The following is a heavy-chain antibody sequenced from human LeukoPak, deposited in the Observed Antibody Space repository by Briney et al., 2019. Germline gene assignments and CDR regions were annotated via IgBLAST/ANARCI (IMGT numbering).Heavy chain of an antibody. J-gene: IGHJ4*02. D-gene: IGHD3-22*01. CDR2: IKQDGSEK. Sequence: GGSLRLSCAASGFTFSSYWMSWVRQAPGKGLEWVANIKQDGSEKYYVDSVKGRFTISRDNAKNSLYLQMNSLRAEDTAVYYCARLRRDYYDSSGYDTFGYWGQGTLVTVSS. V-gene: IGHV3-7*01. CDR3: ARLRRDYYDSSGYDTFGY. CDR1: GFTFSSYW.